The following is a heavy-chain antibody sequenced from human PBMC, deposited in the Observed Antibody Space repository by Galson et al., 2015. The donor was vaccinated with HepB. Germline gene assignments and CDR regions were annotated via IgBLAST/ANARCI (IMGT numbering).Heavy chain of an antibody. CDR2: ISGSGGGT. V-gene: IGHV3-23*01. CDR1: GFTFSTYA. Sequence: SLRLSCAASGFTFSTYAMTWVRQAPGKGLEWVSGISGSGGGTYYADSVKGRFTISRDNSKNTLYLQMNSLRAEDTAVYYCAKDRGGGWQSSSWFPAGYFDYWGQGTRVTVPS. J-gene: IGHJ4*02. D-gene: IGHD6-13*01. CDR3: AKDRGGGWQSSSWFPAGYFDY.